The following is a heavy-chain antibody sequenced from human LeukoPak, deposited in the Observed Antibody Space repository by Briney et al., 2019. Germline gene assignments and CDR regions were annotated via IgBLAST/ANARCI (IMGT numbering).Heavy chain of an antibody. V-gene: IGHV3-23*01. D-gene: IGHD3-22*01. CDR2: ISGSGGST. CDR3: TRPISYYDSSGYYPSSYFDL. J-gene: IGHJ2*01. CDR1: GFTFSSYA. Sequence: GGSLRLSCAASGFTFSSYAMSWVRQAPGKGLEWVSAISGSGGSTYYADSVKGRFTISRDNSKNTLYLQMNSLKTEDTAVYYCTRPISYYDSSGYYPSSYFDLWGRGTLVTVSS.